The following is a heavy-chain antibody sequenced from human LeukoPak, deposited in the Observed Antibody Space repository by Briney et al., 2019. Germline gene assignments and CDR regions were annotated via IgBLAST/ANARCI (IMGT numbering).Heavy chain of an antibody. CDR2: ISSDGSDK. Sequence: PGRSLRLSCAASGFTFSYYAMHWVRQAPGKGLEWLAFISSDGSDKYYADSMKGRFTISRDNSKNTLYLQMTSLRGEDTAMYYCAREGTARDAFDIWGQGTMVTVSS. CDR3: AREGTARDAFDI. D-gene: IGHD2-21*02. J-gene: IGHJ3*02. CDR1: GFTFSYYA. V-gene: IGHV3-30-3*01.